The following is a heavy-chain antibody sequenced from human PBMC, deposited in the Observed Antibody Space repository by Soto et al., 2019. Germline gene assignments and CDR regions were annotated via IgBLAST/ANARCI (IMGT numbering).Heavy chain of an antibody. CDR1: GGSISSYY. J-gene: IGHJ4*02. CDR3: ARGSTGYSSSWYRY. CDR2: IYYSGST. V-gene: IGHV4-59*08. D-gene: IGHD6-13*01. Sequence: QVQLQESGLGLVKPSETLSLTCTVSGGSISSYYWSWIRQPPGKGLEWIGYIYYSGSTNYNPSLKSRVTISVDTSKNQFSLKLSSVTAADTAVYYCARGSTGYSSSWYRYWGQGTLVTVSS.